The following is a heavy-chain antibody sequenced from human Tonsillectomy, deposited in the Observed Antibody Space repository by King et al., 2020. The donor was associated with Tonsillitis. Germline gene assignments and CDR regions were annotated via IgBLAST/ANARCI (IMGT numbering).Heavy chain of an antibody. CDR3: ARISSSWYYFDY. CDR2: ISSSSSTI. D-gene: IGHD6-13*01. CDR1: GFTFSSYS. J-gene: IGHJ4*02. V-gene: IGHV3-48*01. Sequence: VQLVESGGGLVQPGGSLRLSCAASGFTFSSYSMNWVRQAPGKGLEGVSYISSSSSTIYYADSVKGLFTISRDNAKNSLYLQMKSLRAEGTAVYYCARISSSWYYFDYWGQGTLVTVSS.